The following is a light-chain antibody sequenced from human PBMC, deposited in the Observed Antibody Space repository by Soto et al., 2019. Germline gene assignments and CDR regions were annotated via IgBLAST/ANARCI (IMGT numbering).Light chain of an antibody. Sequence: DIQMTQSPSSLSASVGDRVTITCRASRDITDYLAWYQRKPGQVPKLLIYTASTLQSGVPSRFTASGSGTDFTLTITGLQPEDFATYYCQNYNSAPWTFGQGTKVDIK. CDR3: QNYNSAPWT. J-gene: IGKJ1*01. CDR1: RDITDY. V-gene: IGKV1-27*01. CDR2: TAS.